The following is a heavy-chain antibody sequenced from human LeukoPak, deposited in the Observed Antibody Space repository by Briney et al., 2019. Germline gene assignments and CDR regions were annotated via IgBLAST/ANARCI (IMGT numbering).Heavy chain of an antibody. CDR1: GFTFSSYG. J-gene: IGHJ4*02. V-gene: IGHV3-30*18. CDR2: IPYDGSNK. Sequence: GGSLRLSCAASGFTFSSYGIHWVRQAPGKGLEWVAVIPYDGSNKYYADSVKGRFTISRDNSKNTLYLQMNSLRAEDTAVYYCAKDPNWGSYRLSSIDYWGQGTLVTVSS. D-gene: IGHD3-16*02. CDR3: AKDPNWGSYRLSSIDY.